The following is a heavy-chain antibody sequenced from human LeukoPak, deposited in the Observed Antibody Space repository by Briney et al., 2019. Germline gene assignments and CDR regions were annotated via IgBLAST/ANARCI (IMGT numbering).Heavy chain of an antibody. J-gene: IGHJ6*02. V-gene: IGHV3-11*01. CDR2: ITIGVGAT. Sequence: GGSLRLSCAASGFTFSDYYTTWIRQSPQKGLEWISHITIGVGATYYADSVKGRFTISRDNAKNSLYLQMNSLRAEDTAVYHCARGHYEMDVWGQGTTVTVSS. CDR1: GFTFSDYY. CDR3: ARGHYEMDV.